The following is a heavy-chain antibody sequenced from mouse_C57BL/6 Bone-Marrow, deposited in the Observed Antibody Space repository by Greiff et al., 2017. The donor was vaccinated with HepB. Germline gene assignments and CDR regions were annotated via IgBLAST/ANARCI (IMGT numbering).Heavy chain of an antibody. Sequence: EVMLVESGGDLVKPGGSLKLSCAASGFTFSSYGMSWVRQTPDKRLEWVATISSGGSYTYYPDSVKGRFTISRDNAKNTLYRQMSSLKSEDTAMYYCARHRYGSSSDYFDYWGQGTTLTVSS. CDR1: GFTFSSYG. V-gene: IGHV5-6*02. D-gene: IGHD1-1*01. CDR2: ISSGGSYT. J-gene: IGHJ2*01. CDR3: ARHRYGSSSDYFDY.